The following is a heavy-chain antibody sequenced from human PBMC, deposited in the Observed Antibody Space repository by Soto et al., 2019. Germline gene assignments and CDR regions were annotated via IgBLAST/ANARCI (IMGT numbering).Heavy chain of an antibody. V-gene: IGHV1-18*01. Sequence: QVPLVQSGAEVKNPGASVTVSCKASGYEFDNYGISWVRQAPGQGLEWMGWISGYNGNTNSAENFHGRVTMTRDTSTRIAYMELKSLRSDDTAVYYCARRLTRFGESTDPCDVWGQGTMVTVSS. CDR3: ARRLTRFGESTDPCDV. CDR1: GYEFDNYG. CDR2: ISGYNGNT. J-gene: IGHJ3*01. D-gene: IGHD3-10*01.